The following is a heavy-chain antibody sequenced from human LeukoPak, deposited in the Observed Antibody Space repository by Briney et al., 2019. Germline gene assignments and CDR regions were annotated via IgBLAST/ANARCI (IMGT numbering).Heavy chain of an antibody. CDR2: IYYSGST. V-gene: IGHV4-59*01. CDR3: ARDRRNSGGVDY. D-gene: IGHD1-14*01. Sequence: SETLSLTCTVSGGSISSYYWSWIRQPPGKGLEWIGYIYYSGSTNYNPSLKSRVTISVDTSKNQFSLKLSSATAADTAVYYCARDRRNSGGVDYWGQGTLVTVSS. J-gene: IGHJ4*02. CDR1: GGSISSYY.